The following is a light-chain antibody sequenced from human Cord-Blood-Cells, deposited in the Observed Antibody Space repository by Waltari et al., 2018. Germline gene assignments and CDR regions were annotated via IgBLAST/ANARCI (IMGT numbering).Light chain of an antibody. CDR3: QQRSNWPPLPLT. CDR1: QSVSSY. Sequence: EIVLTQSPATLSLSPGERATLSCRASQSVSSYLAWYQQKPGQAPRLLIYDASNRATGIPARFSGSGSRTDFTLTISSLEPEDFAVYYCQQRSNWPPLPLTFGGGTKVEIK. J-gene: IGKJ4*01. V-gene: IGKV3-11*01. CDR2: DAS.